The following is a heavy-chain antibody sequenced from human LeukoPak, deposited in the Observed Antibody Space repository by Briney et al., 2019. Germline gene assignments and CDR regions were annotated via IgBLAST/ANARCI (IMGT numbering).Heavy chain of an antibody. D-gene: IGHD3-3*01. CDR3: ARGSYEWFHFPH. J-gene: IGHJ1*01. Sequence: GGSLRLSCVASGLPIADFAMHWVRQAPGKGLEWVSLISGDGVSTFYADSVKGRFSISRDNSKNSLSLEMNSLRTEDTAMYYCARGSYEWFHFPHWGQGTLVTVSS. V-gene: IGHV3-43*02. CDR2: ISGDGVST. CDR1: GLPIADFA.